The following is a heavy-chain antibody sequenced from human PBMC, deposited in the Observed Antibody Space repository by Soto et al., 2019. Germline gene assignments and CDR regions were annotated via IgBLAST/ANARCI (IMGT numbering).Heavy chain of an antibody. Sequence: SETLSLTCTVSGGSISSYCWSWIRQPPGKGLEWIGYIYYSGSTNYNPSLKSRVTISVDTSKNQFSLKLSSVTAADTAVYYCARGRDFWSGYPFDYWGQGTLVTVSS. CDR1: GGSISSYC. J-gene: IGHJ4*02. V-gene: IGHV4-59*01. CDR2: IYYSGST. CDR3: ARGRDFWSGYPFDY. D-gene: IGHD3-3*01.